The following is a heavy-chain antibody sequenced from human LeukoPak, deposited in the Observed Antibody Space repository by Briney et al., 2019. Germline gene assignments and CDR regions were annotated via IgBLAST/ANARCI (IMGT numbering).Heavy chain of an antibody. CDR1: GHTLTELS. V-gene: IGHV1-24*01. D-gene: IGHD1-26*01. J-gene: IGHJ4*02. CDR2: FDPEDAET. CDR3: ARDGRFAAYEPDY. Sequence: ASVKVSCKVSGHTLTELSIHWVRQGPGKGLEWMGGFDPEDAETIYAQKFQGRVTMTTDTSTSTAHMELRSLRYDDTAVYYCARDGRFAAYEPDYWGQGTLVTVSS.